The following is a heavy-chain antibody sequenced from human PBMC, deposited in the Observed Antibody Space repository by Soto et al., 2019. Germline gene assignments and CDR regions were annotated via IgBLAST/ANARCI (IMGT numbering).Heavy chain of an antibody. V-gene: IGHV3-23*01. CDR3: AQGSYGSGSYYIGY. CDR1: GFTFSSYA. CDR2: ISGSGGST. Sequence: GGSLRLSCAASGFTFSSYAVSWVRQAPGKGLEWVSAISGSGGSTYYADSVKGRFTISRDNSKNTLYLQMNSLRAEDTAVYYCAQGSYGSGSYYIGYWGQGTLVTVSS. J-gene: IGHJ4*02. D-gene: IGHD3-10*01.